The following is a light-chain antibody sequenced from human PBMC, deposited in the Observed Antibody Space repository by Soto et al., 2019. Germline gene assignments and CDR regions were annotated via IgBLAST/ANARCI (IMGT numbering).Light chain of an antibody. CDR2: DVS. V-gene: IGLV2-11*01. Sequence: QSALTQPRSVSGSPGQSVTISCTGTSSDVGGYNYVSWYQQHPGKAPKFMIYDVSKRPSGVPDRFSGSKSGNTASLTISGLQAEDEADYYCCSYAGNYIWVFGGGTKVTVL. J-gene: IGLJ3*02. CDR3: CSYAGNYIWV. CDR1: SSDVGGYNY.